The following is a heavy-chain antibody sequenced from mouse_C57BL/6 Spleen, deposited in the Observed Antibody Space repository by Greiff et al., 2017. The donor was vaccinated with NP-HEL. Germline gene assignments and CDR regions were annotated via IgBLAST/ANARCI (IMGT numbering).Heavy chain of an antibody. J-gene: IGHJ4*01. CDR2: IWPGGGT. CDR3: ARNFDLSMDD. V-gene: IGHV2-9-1*01. Sequence: VMLVESGPGLVAPSQSLSITCTVSGFSLTSYAISWVRQPPGKGLEWLGVIWPGGGTNYNSALKSRLSISKDNSKIQVFLKMNSLQTDDTARYDCARNFDLSMDDWGQGTSVTVSS. CDR1: GFSLTSYA.